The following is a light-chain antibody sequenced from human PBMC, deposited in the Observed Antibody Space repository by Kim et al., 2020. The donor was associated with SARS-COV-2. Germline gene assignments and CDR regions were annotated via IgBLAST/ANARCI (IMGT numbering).Light chain of an antibody. CDR2: DAS. J-gene: IGKJ1*01. CDR1: RNINTW. Sequence: ASVGDRVSITCRAGRNINTWLAWYQHKAGKAPKLLIQDASKLRSGVPSRFSGSGSDTEFTLTISGLQPDDFATYYCQQCTDIPWTFGQGTKVDIK. CDR3: QQCTDIPWT. V-gene: IGKV1-5*01.